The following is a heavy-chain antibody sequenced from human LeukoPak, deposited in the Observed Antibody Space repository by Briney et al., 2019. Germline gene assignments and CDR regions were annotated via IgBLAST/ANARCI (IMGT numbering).Heavy chain of an antibody. Sequence: PGGPLRLSCVSSGFTIGTAWMSWVRQALGKGLEWLGHIKSEGEGATTDYAAPAKGRFAISRDDSKNMIYLQMSSLKIDDTAIYYCIAHFPYFYGFDVWGKGTTVTVSS. CDR2: IKSEGEGATT. CDR1: GFTIGTAW. CDR3: IAHFPYFYGFDV. V-gene: IGHV3-15*01. J-gene: IGHJ6*04. D-gene: IGHD3-3*02.